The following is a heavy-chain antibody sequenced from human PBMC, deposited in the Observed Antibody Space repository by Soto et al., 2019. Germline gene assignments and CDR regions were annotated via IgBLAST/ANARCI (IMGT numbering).Heavy chain of an antibody. J-gene: IGHJ4*02. CDR2: IYHTGTT. CDR3: ARTDNVGYYPH. CDR1: GDSIIGIYH. V-gene: IGHV4-38-2*01. D-gene: IGHD3-3*01. Sequence: SETLSLTCAVSGDSIIGIYHWVWSRQSPGRGLEWIASIYHTGTTYYTPPLESRLTISVDTSKNQFSLRLSSVTAVDSAVYFCARTDNVGYYPHCGQGIPVTVSS.